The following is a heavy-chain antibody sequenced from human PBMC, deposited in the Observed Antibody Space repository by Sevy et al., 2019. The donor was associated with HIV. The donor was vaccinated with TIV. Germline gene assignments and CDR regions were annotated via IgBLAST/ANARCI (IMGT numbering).Heavy chain of an antibody. CDR1: GFTFSSYA. D-gene: IGHD3-22*01. CDR2: ISGSGGST. J-gene: IGHJ4*02. V-gene: IGHV3-23*01. CDR3: AKQWRLTMKVVVNFLFDY. Sequence: GGSLRLSCAASGFTFSSYAMSWVRQAPGKGLEWVSAISGSGGSTYYADSVKGRFTISRDNSKNTLYLQMNSLRAEDTAVYYCAKQWRLTMKVVVNFLFDYWGQGTLVTVSS.